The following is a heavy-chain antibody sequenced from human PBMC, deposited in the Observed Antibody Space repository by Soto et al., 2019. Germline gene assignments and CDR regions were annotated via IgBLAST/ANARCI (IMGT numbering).Heavy chain of an antibody. CDR3: ARDPSGHCSDGTCYFGGMDV. D-gene: IGHD2-15*01. V-gene: IGHV3-23*01. CDR1: GFTFSSYA. J-gene: IGHJ6*02. Sequence: EVQLLESGGGLVQPGGSLRLSCAASGFTFSSYAMSWVRQAPGKGLEWVSAISGSGGSTYYADSVKGRFTISRDNSKNTLYLQMNSLRAEDTAVYYCARDPSGHCSDGTCYFGGMDVWGQGTTVTVSS. CDR2: ISGSGGST.